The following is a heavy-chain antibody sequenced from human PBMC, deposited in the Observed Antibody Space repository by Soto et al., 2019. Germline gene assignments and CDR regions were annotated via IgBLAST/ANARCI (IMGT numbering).Heavy chain of an antibody. CDR1: GGSISSGGYY. CDR2: IYYSGST. Sequence: NPSETLSLTCTVSGGSISSGGYYWSWIRQHPGKGLEWIGYIYYSGSTYYNPSLKSRVTISVDTSKNQFSLKLSSVTAADTAVYYCARTEGLYSSGWSLDYWGQGTTVTVSS. J-gene: IGHJ4*02. D-gene: IGHD6-19*01. V-gene: IGHV4-61*08. CDR3: ARTEGLYSSGWSLDY.